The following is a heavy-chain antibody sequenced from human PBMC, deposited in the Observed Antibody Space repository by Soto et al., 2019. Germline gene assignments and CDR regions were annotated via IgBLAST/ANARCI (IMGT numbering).Heavy chain of an antibody. D-gene: IGHD3-10*01. CDR2: ISYDGSNK. CDR3: AREERGSGSPPVDY. V-gene: IGHV3-30-3*01. CDR1: GFTFSSYA. J-gene: IGHJ4*02. Sequence: GGSLRLSCAASGFTFSSYAMHWVRQAPGKGLEWVAVISYDGSNKYYADSVKGRFTISRDNSKNTLYLQMNSLRAEDTAVYYCAREERGSGSPPVDYWGQGTLVTVSS.